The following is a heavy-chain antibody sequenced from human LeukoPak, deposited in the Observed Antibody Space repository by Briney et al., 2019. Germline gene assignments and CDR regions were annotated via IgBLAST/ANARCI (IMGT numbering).Heavy chain of an antibody. CDR2: ISGSGDST. CDR1: GFTFSNYA. CDR3: ARVGDGYNYFDY. D-gene: IGHD5-24*01. J-gene: IGHJ4*02. Sequence: GGSLRLSCAASGFTFSNYAMRWVRQAPGKGLEWVSGISGSGDSTYYADSVKGRFTISRDNAKNSLYLQMNSLRAEDTAVYYCARVGDGYNYFDYWGQGTLVTVSS. V-gene: IGHV3-23*01.